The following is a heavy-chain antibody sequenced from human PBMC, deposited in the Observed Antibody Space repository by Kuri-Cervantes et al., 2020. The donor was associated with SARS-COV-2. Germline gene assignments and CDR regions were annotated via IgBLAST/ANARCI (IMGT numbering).Heavy chain of an antibody. Sequence: GGSLRLSCAASGFTFSSYAMSWVRQAPGKGLEWVSAISGSGGSTYYADSVKGRFTISRDSSKNTLYLQMNSLRAEDTAVYYCASKTPRSSSWTRWGTRGSGGEGDYWGQGTLVTGYS. D-gene: IGHD6-13*01. V-gene: IGHV3-23*01. CDR3: ASKTPRSSSWTRWGTRGSGGEGDY. J-gene: IGHJ4*02. CDR2: ISGSGGST. CDR1: GFTFSSYA.